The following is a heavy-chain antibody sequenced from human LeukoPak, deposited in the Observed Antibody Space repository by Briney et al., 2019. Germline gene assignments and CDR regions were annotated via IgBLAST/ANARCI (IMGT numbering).Heavy chain of an antibody. CDR3: ARDRSYSSGWYSDY. J-gene: IGHJ4*02. CDR2: ISSSSSYI. D-gene: IGHD6-19*01. V-gene: IGHV3-21*01. CDR1: GGSFSGYY. Sequence: ETLSLTCAVYGGSFSGYYWSWIRQPPGKGLEWVSSISSSSSYIYYADSVKGRFTISRDNAKNSLYLQMNSLRAEDTAVYYCARDRSYSSGWYSDYWGQGTLVTVSS.